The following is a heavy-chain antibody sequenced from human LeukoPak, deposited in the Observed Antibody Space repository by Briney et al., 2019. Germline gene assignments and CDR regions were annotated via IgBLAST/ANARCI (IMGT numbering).Heavy chain of an antibody. V-gene: IGHV4-34*01. CDR1: GGSFSGYY. CDR2: IKDSGSA. CDR3: ARGKGYTTSSRHRGIDN. Sequence: SETLSLTCAVYGGSFSGYYWSWIRQPPGKGLEWIGEIKDSGSANYNPSPKSRVFISVDTSKNQFSLKLRSVTAADTAVYYCARGKGYTTSSRHRGIDNWGQGTLVTVSS. D-gene: IGHD6-6*01. J-gene: IGHJ4*02.